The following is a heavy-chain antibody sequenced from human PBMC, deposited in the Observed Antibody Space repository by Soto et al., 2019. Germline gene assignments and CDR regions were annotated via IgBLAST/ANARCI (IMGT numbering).Heavy chain of an antibody. CDR2: INAGNGNT. CDR1: GYSFSSYA. Sequence: ASVKVSCKASGYSFSSYAISWMRQAPGQRLEWMGWINAGNGNTKVPQKFQGRVTFTRDTSASTVYMEVSSLRAEDTALYYCARDFRYYGMDVWGQGTTVTVSS. J-gene: IGHJ6*02. V-gene: IGHV1-3*01. CDR3: ARDFRYYGMDV.